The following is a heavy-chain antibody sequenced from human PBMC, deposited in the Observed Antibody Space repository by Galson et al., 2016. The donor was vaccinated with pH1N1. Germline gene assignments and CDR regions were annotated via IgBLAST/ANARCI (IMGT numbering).Heavy chain of an antibody. CDR1: GDTFSNYA. CDR2: INPIFRTA. Sequence: SVKVSCKASGDTFSNYAISWVRQAPGQGLEWMGGINPIFRTANYAQKFKGRVTITTDESTSTAYMELSSLRSEDTAVYYCARVKNFYGSSGYYYVFDYWGQGTLVTVSS. V-gene: IGHV1-69*05. CDR3: ARVKNFYGSSGYYYVFDY. J-gene: IGHJ4*02. D-gene: IGHD3-22*01.